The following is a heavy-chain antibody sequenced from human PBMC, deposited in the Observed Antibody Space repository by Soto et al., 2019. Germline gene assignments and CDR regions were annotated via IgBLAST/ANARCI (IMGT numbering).Heavy chain of an antibody. J-gene: IGHJ4*02. Sequence: GGSLRLSCAASGFTFSSYEMNWVRQAPGKGLEWVSYISSSGSTIYYADSVKGRFTISRDNAKNSLYLQMNSLRAEDTAVYYCARDGGMATISSAFGYWGQGTLVTVSS. CDR2: ISSSGSTI. V-gene: IGHV3-48*03. CDR3: ARDGGMATISSAFGY. CDR1: GFTFSSYE. D-gene: IGHD5-12*01.